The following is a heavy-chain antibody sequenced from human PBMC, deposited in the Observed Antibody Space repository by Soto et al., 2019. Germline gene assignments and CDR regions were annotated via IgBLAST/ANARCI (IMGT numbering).Heavy chain of an antibody. J-gene: IGHJ4*02. D-gene: IGHD2-2*01. CDR2: ISGDGGTT. V-gene: IGHV3-23*01. CDR1: GLTFSSYA. CDR3: AKKRVLVPAMYHFDY. Sequence: GGSLRLSCAASGLTFSSYAMNWVRQAPGKGLEWVSIISGDGGTTSYADSVKGRFTISRDNSKNTLYLQMNSLRAEDTAVYYCAKKRVLVPAMYHFDYWGQGTLVTVSS.